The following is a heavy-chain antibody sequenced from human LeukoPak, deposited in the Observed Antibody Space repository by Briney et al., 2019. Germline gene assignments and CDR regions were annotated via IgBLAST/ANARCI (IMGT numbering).Heavy chain of an antibody. CDR1: GFTFSSYG. J-gene: IGHJ4*02. CDR2: ISYDGSNK. V-gene: IGHV3-30*18. Sequence: PGGSLRLSCAASGFTFSSYGMHWVRQAPGKGLEWVAVISYDGSNKYYADSVKGRFTTSRDNSKNTLYLQMNSLRAEDTAVYYCAKDQGYWGQGTLVTVSS. CDR3: AKDQGY.